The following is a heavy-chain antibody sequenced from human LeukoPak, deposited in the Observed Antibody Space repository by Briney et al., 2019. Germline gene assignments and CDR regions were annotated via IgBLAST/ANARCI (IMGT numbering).Heavy chain of an antibody. CDR3: ARGYSGYDFFDY. J-gene: IGHJ4*02. D-gene: IGHD5-12*01. Sequence: ASVKVSCKASGYTFTGYYMHWVRQAPGQGLEWMGWISAYNGNTNYAQKLQGRVTMTTDTSTSTAYMELRSLRSDDTAVYYCARGYSGYDFFDYWGQGTLVTVSS. CDR1: GYTFTGYY. CDR2: ISAYNGNT. V-gene: IGHV1-18*04.